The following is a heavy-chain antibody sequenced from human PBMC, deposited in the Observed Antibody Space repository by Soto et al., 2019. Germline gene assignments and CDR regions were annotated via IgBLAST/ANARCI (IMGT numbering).Heavy chain of an antibody. Sequence: SETLSLTCTVSGGSISSSSYYWGWIRQPPGKGLEWIGSIYYSGSTYYNPSLKSRVTISVDTSKNQFSLKLSSVTAADTAVYYCARTLGIAAAAAFGIWGQGTMVTVSS. CDR2: IYYSGST. CDR1: GGSISSSSYY. J-gene: IGHJ3*02. D-gene: IGHD6-13*01. CDR3: ARTLGIAAAAAFGI. V-gene: IGHV4-39*01.